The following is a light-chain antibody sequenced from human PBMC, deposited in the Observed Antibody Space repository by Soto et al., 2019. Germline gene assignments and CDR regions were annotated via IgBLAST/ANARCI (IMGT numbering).Light chain of an antibody. CDR3: CSYASSATWV. CDR1: SSDVGGSKV. V-gene: IGLV2-23*01. CDR2: EDT. J-gene: IGLJ3*02. Sequence: QSALTQPASVSGSPGQSITISCTGPSSDVGGSKVVSWYQHHPGKAPKLIIYEDTKRPSGVSTRFSGSKSGNTASLRISGLQAEDEADYYCCSYASSATWVFGGGTKLTVL.